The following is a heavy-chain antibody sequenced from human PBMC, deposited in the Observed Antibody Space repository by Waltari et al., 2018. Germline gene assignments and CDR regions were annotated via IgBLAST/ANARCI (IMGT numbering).Heavy chain of an antibody. Sequence: QVQLQQWGAGLLKPSETLSLTCAVYGGSFSGYYWSWIRQPPGKGLEWIGEINHSGSTNYNPSLKSRVTISVATSKNQFSLKLSSVTAADTAVYYCASRYYYYYMDVWGKGTTVTVSS. J-gene: IGHJ6*03. CDR3: ASRYYYYYMDV. CDR2: INHSGST. V-gene: IGHV4-34*01. CDR1: GGSFSGYY.